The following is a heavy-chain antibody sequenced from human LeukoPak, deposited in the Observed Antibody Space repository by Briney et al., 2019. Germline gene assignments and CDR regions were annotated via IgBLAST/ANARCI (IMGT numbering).Heavy chain of an antibody. CDR1: GFTFSNAL. CDR3: TTGGNYDSSDTPFNY. V-gene: IGHV3-15*01. J-gene: IGHJ4*02. Sequence: GGSLRLSCAASGFTFSNALMNWVRQAPGKGLEWVGRIKTKTDGGTTDYVASVKGRFTISRDDSKNTLYLQMNSLKTEDTAVYYCTTGGNYDSSDTPFNYWGQGTLVTVSS. D-gene: IGHD3-22*01. CDR2: IKTKTDGGTT.